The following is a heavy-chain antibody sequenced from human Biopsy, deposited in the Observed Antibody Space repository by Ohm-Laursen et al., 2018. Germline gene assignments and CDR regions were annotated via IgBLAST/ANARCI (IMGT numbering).Heavy chain of an antibody. CDR2: ISSGGTTT. CDR3: ARDTRWSPYHMDV. V-gene: IGHV3-11*01. D-gene: IGHD4-23*01. CDR1: GFPFSDYY. J-gene: IGHJ6*02. Sequence: LSLTCAASGFPFSDYYMRWIRQAPGKGLEWASYISSGGTTTYYADSVKGRFTISRDNAKNSLYLQMNSLRADDTAVYYCARDTRWSPYHMDVWGQGTTVTVSS.